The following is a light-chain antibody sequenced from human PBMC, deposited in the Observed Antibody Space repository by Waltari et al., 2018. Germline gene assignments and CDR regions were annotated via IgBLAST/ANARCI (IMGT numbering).Light chain of an antibody. Sequence: EIVLTQSPATLSLSPGERATLSCRASQSVSTFLVWYQQKPGQSPRLLISDASPRASGIPDRFSGSGSGRDFTLTISSLEPEDFAVYYCQQRSSWPRLTFGGGTKVEI. V-gene: IGKV3-11*02. CDR1: QSVSTF. CDR3: QQRSSWPRLT. CDR2: DAS. J-gene: IGKJ4*01.